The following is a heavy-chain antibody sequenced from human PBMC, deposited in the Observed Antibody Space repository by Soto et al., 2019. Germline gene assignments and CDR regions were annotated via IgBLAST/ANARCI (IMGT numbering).Heavy chain of an antibody. CDR1: GFTFSSYW. CDR2: INSDGSST. J-gene: IGHJ4*01. Sequence: GGSLRLSCAASGFTFSSYWMHWVRQAPGKGLVWVSHINSDGSSTGYADSVKGRFTISRDNAKNTLYLQMNSLRAEDTAVYDCARDLEDIVFHWGQGTLVTVSS. V-gene: IGHV3-74*01. D-gene: IGHD5-12*01. CDR3: ARDLEDIVFH.